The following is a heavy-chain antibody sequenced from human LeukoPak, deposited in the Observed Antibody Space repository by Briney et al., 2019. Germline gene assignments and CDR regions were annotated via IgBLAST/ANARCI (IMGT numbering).Heavy chain of an antibody. Sequence: HPGGSLRLSCAASGFTFSSYGMHWVRQAPGKGLEWVAFIRYDGSNKYYADSVKGRFTISRDNSKNTLYLQMNSLRAEDTAVYYCAILDTILIAVAPLDYWGQGTLVTVSS. CDR2: IRYDGSNK. CDR3: AILDTILIAVAPLDY. V-gene: IGHV3-30*02. D-gene: IGHD6-19*01. CDR1: GFTFSSYG. J-gene: IGHJ4*02.